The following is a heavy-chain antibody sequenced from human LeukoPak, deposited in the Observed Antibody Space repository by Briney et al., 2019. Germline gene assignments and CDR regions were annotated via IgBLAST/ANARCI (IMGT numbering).Heavy chain of an antibody. V-gene: IGHV3-30*18. J-gene: IGHJ4*02. Sequence: GGSLRLSCAASGFTFSSYSMNWVRQAPGKGLEWVAVISHDGSNKYYADSVKGRFTISRDNSKNTLYLQMNSLRAEDTAVYYCAKDLMVVVTSAFDYWGQGTLVTVSS. CDR1: GFTFSSYS. D-gene: IGHD3-22*01. CDR3: AKDLMVVVTSAFDY. CDR2: ISHDGSNK.